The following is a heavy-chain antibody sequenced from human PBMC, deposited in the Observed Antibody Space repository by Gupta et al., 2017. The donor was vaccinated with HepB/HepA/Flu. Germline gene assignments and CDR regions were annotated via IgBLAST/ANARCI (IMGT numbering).Heavy chain of an antibody. CDR2: IYQRGRT. CDR1: GGSITSSGDW. V-gene: IGHV4-39*01. J-gene: IGHJ4*02. D-gene: IGHD3-16*01. CDR3: PKPVWRGKWYLDD. Sequence: QLQLQPSCPCLVTPSSTLSLTCTVSGGSITSSGDWWGWIRQPPGKGLEWIAIIYQRGRTHYNQAIKSRVSISVDTSKNQFALKLSSRSDSDTAVYYCPKPVWRGKWYLDDWGQGTLVPVS.